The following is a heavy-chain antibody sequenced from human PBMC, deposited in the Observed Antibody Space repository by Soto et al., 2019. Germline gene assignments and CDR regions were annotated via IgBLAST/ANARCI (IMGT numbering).Heavy chain of an antibody. Sequence: GESLKISCTGSGYNFASYWISWVRQMPGKGLEWMGRIDPSDSYTNYSPSFQGQVTISADKSISTAYLQWSSLKASDTAIYYCARPRDSSSWYYVMDVWGQGTRVTVSS. CDR3: ARPRDSSSWYYVMDV. J-gene: IGHJ6*02. CDR2: IDPSDSYT. V-gene: IGHV5-10-1*04. D-gene: IGHD6-13*01. CDR1: GYNFASYW.